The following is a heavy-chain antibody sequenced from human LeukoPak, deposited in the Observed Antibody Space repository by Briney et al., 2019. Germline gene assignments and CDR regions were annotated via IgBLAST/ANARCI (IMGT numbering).Heavy chain of an antibody. Sequence: GGSLRLSCAASGLIFNNYSMNWVRQAPGKGLEWVSFISSTSSYIYYADSVKGRFTISRDNAKNSLYLQMHSLRAEDTAVYYCASLRDYYYGSGTYYTDEYFQHWGQGTLVTVSS. CDR3: ASLRDYYYGSGTYYTDEYFQH. CDR2: ISSTSSYI. J-gene: IGHJ1*01. CDR1: GLIFNNYS. V-gene: IGHV3-21*01. D-gene: IGHD3-10*01.